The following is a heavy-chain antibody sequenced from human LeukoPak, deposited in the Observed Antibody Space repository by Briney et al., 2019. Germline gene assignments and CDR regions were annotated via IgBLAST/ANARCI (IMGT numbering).Heavy chain of an antibody. CDR2: INHSGST. CDR1: GGSFSGYY. V-gene: IGHV4-34*01. Sequence: SETLSLTCAVYGGSFSGYYWSWIRRPPGKGLEWIGEINHSGSTNYNPSLKSRVTISVDTSKNQFSLKLSSVTAADTAVYYCARTFDWQFDYWGQGTLVTVSS. CDR3: ARTFDWQFDY. D-gene: IGHD3-9*01. J-gene: IGHJ4*02.